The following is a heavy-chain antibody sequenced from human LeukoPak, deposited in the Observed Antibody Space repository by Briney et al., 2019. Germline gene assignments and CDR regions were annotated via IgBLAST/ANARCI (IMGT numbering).Heavy chain of an antibody. D-gene: IGHD6-13*01. CDR2: IYYSGST. CDR1: GGSISSYY. CDR3: ATSIAAAGTLIYYFDY. Sequence: SETLSLTCTVSGGSISSYYWSWIRQPPGKGLEWIGYIYYSGSTNYNPSLKSRVTISVDTSKSQFSLKLSSVTAADTAVYYCATSIAAAGTLIYYFDYWGQGTLVTVSS. V-gene: IGHV4-59*08. J-gene: IGHJ4*02.